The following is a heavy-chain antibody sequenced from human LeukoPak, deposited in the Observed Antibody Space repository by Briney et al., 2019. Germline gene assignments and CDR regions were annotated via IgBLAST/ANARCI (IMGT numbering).Heavy chain of an antibody. CDR3: ARDDYGDYEYYFDY. CDR2: ISWNSGSI. Sequence: PGGSLRLSCAASGFTFDDYAMHWVRQAPGKGLEWVSGISWNSGSIGYADSVKGRFTISRDNAKNSLYLQMNSLRAEDTALYYCARDDYGDYEYYFDYWGQGTLVTVSS. J-gene: IGHJ4*02. V-gene: IGHV3-9*01. D-gene: IGHD4-17*01. CDR1: GFTFDDYA.